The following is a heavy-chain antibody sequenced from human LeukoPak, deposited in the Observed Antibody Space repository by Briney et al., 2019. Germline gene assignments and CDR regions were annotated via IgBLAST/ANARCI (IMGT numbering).Heavy chain of an antibody. Sequence: GGSLRLSCAASGFTFSSYSMNWVRQAPGKGLEWVSYISSSSSTIYYADSVKGRFTISRDNSKNTLYLQMNSLRAEDTAIYYCARDERLLSFLKWGQGTLVTVSS. CDR2: ISSSSSTI. CDR3: ARDERLLSFLK. V-gene: IGHV3-48*01. D-gene: IGHD3-3*01. CDR1: GFTFSSYS. J-gene: IGHJ4*02.